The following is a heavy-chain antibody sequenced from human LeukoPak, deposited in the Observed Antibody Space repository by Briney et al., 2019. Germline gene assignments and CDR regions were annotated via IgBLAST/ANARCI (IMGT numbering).Heavy chain of an antibody. CDR1: GVSISGYY. J-gene: IGHJ4*02. V-gene: IGHV4-59*01. D-gene: IGHD4-17*01. CDR2: IYNSGST. CDR3: ARYKLTTAGLDY. Sequence: SEALSLTCTVSGVSISGYYWNWIRQPPGKGLEWIGYIYNSGSTSYNPSLKNRVTMSVDTSKNPFSLKLSSVTAADTAMYYCARYKLTTAGLDYWGQGTLVTVSS.